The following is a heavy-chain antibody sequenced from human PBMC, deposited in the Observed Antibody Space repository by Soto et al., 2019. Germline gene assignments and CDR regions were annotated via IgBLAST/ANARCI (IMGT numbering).Heavy chain of an antibody. D-gene: IGHD3-9*01. J-gene: IGHJ6*02. CDR3: TRADYEILIGSYAMDV. CDR2: VYTNGAT. CDR1: DDFISTYY. V-gene: IGHV4-4*07. Sequence: SETLSLTSNVSDDFISTYYWNWTRQAAGEGPEWIGRVYTNGATNYNSSLKSLITTAVDTSKNQPSLKPTPKTSAATAGYICTRADYEILIGSYAMDVWGQGTTVTVSS.